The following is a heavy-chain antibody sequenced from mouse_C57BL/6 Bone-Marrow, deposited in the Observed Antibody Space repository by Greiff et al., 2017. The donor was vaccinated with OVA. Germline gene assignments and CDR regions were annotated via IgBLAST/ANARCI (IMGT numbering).Heavy chain of an antibody. D-gene: IGHD2-3*01. Sequence: EVQRVESGGGLVKPGGSLKLSCAASGFTFSDYGMHWVRQAPEKGLEWVAYISSGSSTNYYADTVKGRFTISRDNAKNTLFLQMTSLRSEDTAMYYCAIRYDGYYPTEYFDVWGTGTTVTVSS. CDR2: ISSGSSTN. V-gene: IGHV5-17*01. CDR3: AIRYDGYYPTEYFDV. CDR1: GFTFSDYG. J-gene: IGHJ1*03.